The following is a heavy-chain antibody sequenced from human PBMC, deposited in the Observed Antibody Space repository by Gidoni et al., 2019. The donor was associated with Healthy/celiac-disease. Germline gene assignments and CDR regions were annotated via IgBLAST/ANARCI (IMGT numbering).Heavy chain of an antibody. J-gene: IGHJ5*02. D-gene: IGHD2-2*01. Sequence: EVQLLESGGGLVQPGGSLRLPCAASGFPFSSYAMSWVRQAPGKGLAWVSAISGSGGSTYYADSVKGRFTISRDNSKNTLYLQMNSLRAEDTAVYYCAKGSVVPAVNWFDPWGQGTLVTVSS. CDR1: GFPFSSYA. V-gene: IGHV3-23*01. CDR2: ISGSGGST. CDR3: AKGSVVPAVNWFDP.